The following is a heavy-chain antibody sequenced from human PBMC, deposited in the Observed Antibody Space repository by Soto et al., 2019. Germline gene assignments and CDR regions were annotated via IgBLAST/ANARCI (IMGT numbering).Heavy chain of an antibody. CDR2: INHSGST. CDR1: GGSFSGYY. D-gene: IGHD3-16*01. Sequence: QVQLQQWGAGLLKPSETLSLTCAVYGGSFSGYYWSWIRQPPGKGLEWIGEINHSGSTNYNPSLKSRVTISVDTSKNQFSLKLSSVTAADTAGYYCARAWGGVPDYWGQGTLVTVSS. J-gene: IGHJ4*02. CDR3: ARAWGGVPDY. V-gene: IGHV4-34*01.